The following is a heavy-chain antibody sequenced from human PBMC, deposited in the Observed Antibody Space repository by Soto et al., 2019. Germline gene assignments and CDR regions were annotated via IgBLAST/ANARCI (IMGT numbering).Heavy chain of an antibody. V-gene: IGHV4-34*01. D-gene: IGHD3-10*01. Sequence: QVQLQQWGAGLLKPSETLSLTCAVYGGSFSGYYWSWIRQPPGKGLDRIGAITHSGSTNYNPYIKSRVNISVDTSKNQFTLKLSSVTAADTAGYYCARGISDYYGSGSYYIRWGQGTLGTVSS. CDR2: ITHSGST. J-gene: IGHJ4*02. CDR1: GGSFSGYY. CDR3: ARGISDYYGSGSYYIR.